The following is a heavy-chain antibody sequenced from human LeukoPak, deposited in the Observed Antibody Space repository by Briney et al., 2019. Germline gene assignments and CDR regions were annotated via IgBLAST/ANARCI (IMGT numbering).Heavy chain of an antibody. J-gene: IGHJ4*02. Sequence: GGSLRLSCAVSGITLSNYGMSWVRQAPGKGLEWVAGISDRGSRTNYADSVKGRFTISTDHPKNTLYLRMNSLRAEDTAVYFCAKRGVVIRVILVGFHKEAYYFDSWGQGALVTVSS. CDR1: GITLSNYG. D-gene: IGHD3-22*01. CDR3: AKRGVVIRVILVGFHKEAYYFDS. V-gene: IGHV3-23*01. CDR2: ISDRGSRT.